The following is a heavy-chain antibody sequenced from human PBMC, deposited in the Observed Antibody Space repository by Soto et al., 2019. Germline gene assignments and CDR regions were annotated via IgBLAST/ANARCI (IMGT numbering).Heavy chain of an antibody. J-gene: IGHJ3*02. D-gene: IGHD5-12*01. CDR3: AKDSGGVGSGYGTDAFDI. Sequence: TGGSLRLSCAASGFTISSYAMSWVRQAPGKGLEWVSAISGSGGSTYYADSVKGRFTISRDNSKNTLYLQMNSLRAEDTAVYYCAKDSGGVGSGYGTDAFDIWGQGTMVT. CDR1: GFTISSYA. V-gene: IGHV3-23*01. CDR2: ISGSGGST.